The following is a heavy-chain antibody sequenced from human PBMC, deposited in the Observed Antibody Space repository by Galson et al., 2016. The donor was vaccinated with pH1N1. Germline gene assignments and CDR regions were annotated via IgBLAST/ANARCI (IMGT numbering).Heavy chain of an antibody. CDR3: AGGRFGGGAY. CDR2: INPSGRS. D-gene: IGHD3-10*01. Sequence: ETLSLTCDGGSLSGYFWSWIRQPPGKGLEWIGEINPSGRSNYSPSLESRVTMSVDTSKNQISLKLSSVTAADTAVYYCAGGRFGGGAYWGQGTLVTVS. V-gene: IGHV4-34*01. CDR1: GGSLSGYF. J-gene: IGHJ4*02.